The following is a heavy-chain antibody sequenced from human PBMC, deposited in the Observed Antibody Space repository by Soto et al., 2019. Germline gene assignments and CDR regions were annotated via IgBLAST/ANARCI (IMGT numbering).Heavy chain of an antibody. J-gene: IGHJ1*01. CDR2: ISYDGSNE. CDR3: ARGGPGHYHSGTLPD. Sequence: PGGSLRLSSAASGFTFSTYAMPWFRQAPGKGLEWVAVISYDGSNEYYVDSVKGRFTISRDNSKITLYLQMTSLREEDTAVYYCARGGPGHYHSGTLPDWGRAPLFNVPS. D-gene: IGHD1-1*01. CDR1: GFTFSTYA. V-gene: IGHV3-30-3*01.